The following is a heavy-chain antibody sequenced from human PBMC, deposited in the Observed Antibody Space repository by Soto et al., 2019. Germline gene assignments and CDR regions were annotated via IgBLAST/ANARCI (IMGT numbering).Heavy chain of an antibody. CDR2: IYFSGTT. J-gene: IGHJ6*02. CDR3: AINRRSHYYYYVLDV. CDR1: NDSITSGDFY. Sequence: QVQLQESGPGLVKPSQTLSLTCTVSNDSITSGDFYWGWIRQPPGKGLEWIGYIYFSGTTYYNPSLQSRLTISVDTSKNEFSLRLSSVTAADTAVYYCAINRRSHYYYYVLDVWGHGTTVTVFS. V-gene: IGHV4-30-4*01.